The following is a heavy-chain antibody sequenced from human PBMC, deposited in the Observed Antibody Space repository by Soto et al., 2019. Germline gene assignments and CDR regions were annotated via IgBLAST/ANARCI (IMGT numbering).Heavy chain of an antibody. Sequence: SETLSLTCAVYGGSFSGYYWTWIRQPPGTGLEWIGEINHSGSTNYNPSLKSRVTISVDTSKNQFSLKLSSVTAADTAVYYCARSGAAAVRGYFDYWGQGTLVTVSS. CDR1: GGSFSGYY. V-gene: IGHV4-34*01. CDR3: ARSGAAAVRGYFDY. CDR2: INHSGST. D-gene: IGHD6-13*01. J-gene: IGHJ4*02.